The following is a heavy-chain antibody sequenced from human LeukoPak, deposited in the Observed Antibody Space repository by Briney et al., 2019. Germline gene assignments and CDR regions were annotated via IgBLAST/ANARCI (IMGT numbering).Heavy chain of an antibody. CDR1: GFTFSSYW. V-gene: IGHV3-7*01. CDR2: IKQDGSEK. Sequence: GGSLRLSCAASGFTFSSYWMSWVRQAPGKGLEWVANIKQDGSEKYYVDSVKGRFTISRDNAKNSLYLQMNSLRAEDTAVYYCATPPRGSGGWELLESDYWGQGTLVTVSS. CDR3: ATPPRGSGGWELLESDY. J-gene: IGHJ4*02. D-gene: IGHD1-26*01.